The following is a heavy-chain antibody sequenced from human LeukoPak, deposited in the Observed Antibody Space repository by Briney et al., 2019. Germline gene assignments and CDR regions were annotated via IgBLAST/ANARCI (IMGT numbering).Heavy chain of an antibody. V-gene: IGHV3-43*02. CDR1: GFTFDDYA. CDR3: AKDIMGYCSGGSCYSEYYYYGMDV. CDR2: ISGDGGST. J-gene: IGHJ6*02. Sequence: PGGSLRLSCAASGFTFDDYAMHWVRQAPGKGLEWVSLISGDGGSTYYADSVKGRFTISRDNSKNSLYLQMNSLRTEDTASYYCAKDIMGYCSGGSCYSEYYYYGMDVWGQGTTVTVSS. D-gene: IGHD2-15*01.